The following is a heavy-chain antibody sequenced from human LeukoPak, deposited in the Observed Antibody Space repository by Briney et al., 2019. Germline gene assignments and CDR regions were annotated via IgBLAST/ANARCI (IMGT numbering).Heavy chain of an antibody. CDR2: ISSSGSTI. Sequence: PGGSLRLSCAASGFTFRDYYMSWIRQAPGKGLEWVSYISSSGSTIYYADSVKGRFTISRDNAKNSLYLQMNSLSAEDTAVYYCARVKGLDFWSGYYTLGGYYYYYMDVWGKGTTVTVSS. CDR1: GFTFRDYY. D-gene: IGHD3-3*01. V-gene: IGHV3-11*01. J-gene: IGHJ6*03. CDR3: ARVKGLDFWSGYYTLGGYYYYYMDV.